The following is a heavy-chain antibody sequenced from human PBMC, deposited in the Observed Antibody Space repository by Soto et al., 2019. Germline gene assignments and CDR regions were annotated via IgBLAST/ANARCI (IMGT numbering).Heavy chain of an antibody. Sequence: PSETLSLTCAVSGGSISSGGYSWSWIRQPPGKGLEWIGYIYHSGSTYIYHSGSTYYNPSLNSRVTISVDTSKNEFSLKLSSVTAADTAVYYCARLNGYCISTNCHGYYGMDVWGQGTTVT. CDR2: GSTYIYHSGST. J-gene: IGHJ6*02. CDR1: GGSISSGGYS. CDR3: ARLNGYCISTNCHGYYGMDV. V-gene: IGHV4-30-2*03. D-gene: IGHD2-2*03.